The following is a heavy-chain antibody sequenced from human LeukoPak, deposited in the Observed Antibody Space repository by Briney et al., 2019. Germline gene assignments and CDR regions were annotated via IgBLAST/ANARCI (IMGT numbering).Heavy chain of an antibody. Sequence: GGSLRLSCAASGLTFSSYWMSWVRQAPGKGLEWVANIKQDGSEKYYVDSVKGRFTISRDNAKNSLYLQMNSLRAEDTAVYYCARSVGVGLYGMDVWGKGTTVTVSS. CDR3: ARSVGVGLYGMDV. J-gene: IGHJ6*04. V-gene: IGHV3-7*03. CDR1: GLTFSSYW. CDR2: IKQDGSEK. D-gene: IGHD3-3*01.